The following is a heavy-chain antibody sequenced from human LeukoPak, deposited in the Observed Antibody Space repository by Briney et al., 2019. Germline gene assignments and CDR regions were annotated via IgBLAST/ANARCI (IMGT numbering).Heavy chain of an antibody. V-gene: IGHV3-30-3*01. CDR1: GFTFSSYA. D-gene: IGHD3-22*01. CDR2: IPYDGSNK. CDR3: ARGKGQVVPYGMDV. Sequence: GGSLRLSCAASGFTFSSYAMHWVRKAPGKGLEWVAVIPYDGSNKYYADSVKGRFTISRDNSKNTLYLQMNSLRAEDTAVYYCARGKGQVVPYGMDVWGQGTTVTVSS. J-gene: IGHJ6*02.